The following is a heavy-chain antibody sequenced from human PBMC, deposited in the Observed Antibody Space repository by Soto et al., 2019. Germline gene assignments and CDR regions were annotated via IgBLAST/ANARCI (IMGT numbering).Heavy chain of an antibody. CDR2: IYYSGST. D-gene: IGHD4-17*01. Sequence: PSETLSLTCTVFGGSISSGDYYWSWIRQPPGKGLEWIGYIYYSGSTYYNPSLKSRVTISVDTSKNQFSLKLSSVTAADTAVYYCARGGPYGGNYFDYWGQGTLVTVS. V-gene: IGHV4-30-4*01. J-gene: IGHJ4*02. CDR1: GGSISSGDYY. CDR3: ARGGPYGGNYFDY.